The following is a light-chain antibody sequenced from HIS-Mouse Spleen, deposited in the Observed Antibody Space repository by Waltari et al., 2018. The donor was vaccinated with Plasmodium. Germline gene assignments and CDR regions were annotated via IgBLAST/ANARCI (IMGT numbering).Light chain of an antibody. CDR2: EGS. Sequence: QSALTQPASVSGSPGQSITISCTGTSSDVGSYNLVSWYQQPPGKAPKHMIYEGSKRPSGFSNRFSGSKSGNAASLTISGLQAEDEADYYCCSYAGSSTLVFGGGTKLTVL. CDR3: CSYAGSSTLV. CDR1: SSDVGSYNL. V-gene: IGLV2-23*01. J-gene: IGLJ2*01.